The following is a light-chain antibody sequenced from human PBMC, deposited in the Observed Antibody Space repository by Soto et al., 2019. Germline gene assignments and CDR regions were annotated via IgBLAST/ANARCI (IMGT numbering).Light chain of an antibody. CDR1: SSNIGSNP. Sequence: QPVLTQPPSASGTPGQRVTISCSGSSSNIGSNPVYWYQQLPGTAPKLLIYRSNQRPSGVPDRFSGSKSGTSASLAISGLRSEDEADYYCAAWDDSLSGRVFGGGTKVTVL. J-gene: IGLJ3*02. CDR2: RSN. CDR3: AAWDDSLSGRV. V-gene: IGLV1-47*01.